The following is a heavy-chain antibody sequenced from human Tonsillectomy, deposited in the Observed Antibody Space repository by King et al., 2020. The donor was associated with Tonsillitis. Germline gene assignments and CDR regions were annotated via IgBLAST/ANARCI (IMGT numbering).Heavy chain of an antibody. CDR2: ISSRGRTI. CDR3: ARPSYRNSWGFDY. J-gene: IGHJ4*02. D-gene: IGHD6-13*01. Sequence: VQLVESGGGLVQPGGSLRLSCAASGFTFSSYERNWVRQAPGKGLEWVSYISSRGRTIYYSDSVKGRFTISRDNAKNSLYLQMNSLRAKDTAVYYCARPSYRNSWGFDYWGQGTLVTVSS. CDR1: GFTFSSYE. V-gene: IGHV3-48*03.